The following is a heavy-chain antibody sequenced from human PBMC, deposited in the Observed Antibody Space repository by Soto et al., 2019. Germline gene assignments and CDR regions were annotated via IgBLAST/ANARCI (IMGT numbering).Heavy chain of an antibody. CDR3: ARDLNSSEFDY. D-gene: IGHD6-6*01. CDR2: IWYDGSNK. CDR1: GFTFSSYG. Sequence: QVQLVESGGGVVQPGRSLRLSCAASGFTFSSYGMHWVRQAPGKGLEWVAVIWYDGSNKYYADSVKGRFTISRDNSKNTLYLQMNSLRAEDTAVYYCARDLNSSEFDYWGQGTLVTVSS. J-gene: IGHJ4*02. V-gene: IGHV3-33*01.